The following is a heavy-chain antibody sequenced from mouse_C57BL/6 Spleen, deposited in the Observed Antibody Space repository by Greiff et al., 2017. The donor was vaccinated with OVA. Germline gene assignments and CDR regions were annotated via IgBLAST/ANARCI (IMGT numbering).Heavy chain of an antibody. J-gene: IGHJ2*01. CDR1: GYTFTSYW. D-gene: IGHD1-1*01. CDR3: ARTAVVVPRFDY. CDR2: IDPSDSYT. V-gene: IGHV1-59*01. Sequence: QVQLQQPGAELVRPGTSVKLSCKASGYTFTSYWMHWVKQRPGQGLEWIGVIDPSDSYTNYNQKFKGKATLTVDKSSSTAYMQLSSLTSEDSAVYDCARTAVVVPRFDYWGQGTTRTVSA.